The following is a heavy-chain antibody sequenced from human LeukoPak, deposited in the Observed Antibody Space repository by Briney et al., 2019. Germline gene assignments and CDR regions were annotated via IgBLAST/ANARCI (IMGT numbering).Heavy chain of an antibody. D-gene: IGHD3-10*01. Sequence: SQTLSLTCTVSGGSISSGGYYWSWIRQHPGKGLEWIGYIYYSGSTYYNPSLKSRVTISVDTSKNQFSLKLTSVTAADTAVYYCARLIYGSGSYPLYDYWGQGTLVTVSS. J-gene: IGHJ4*02. CDR1: GGSISSGGYY. CDR2: IYYSGST. CDR3: ARLIYGSGSYPLYDY. V-gene: IGHV4-31*03.